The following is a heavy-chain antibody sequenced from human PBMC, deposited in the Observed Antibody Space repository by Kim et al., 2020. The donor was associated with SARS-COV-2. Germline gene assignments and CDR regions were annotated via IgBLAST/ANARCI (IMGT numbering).Heavy chain of an antibody. Sequence: SETLSLTCTVSGDSVRSYYWSWIRQPAGKGLEWIGRIYGDGGTTYNPSLDSRVTMSLDTSKNQISLRLDSVTATDTAIYYCARGVEGSVEGYRGHGSRV. CDR3: ARGVEGSVEGY. J-gene: IGHJ4*01. D-gene: IGHD3-10*01. CDR1: GDSVRSYY. CDR2: IYGDGGT. V-gene: IGHV4-4*07.